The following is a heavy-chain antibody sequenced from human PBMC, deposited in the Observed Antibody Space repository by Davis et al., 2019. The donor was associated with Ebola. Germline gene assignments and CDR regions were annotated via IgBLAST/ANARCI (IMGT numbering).Heavy chain of an antibody. CDR3: ARENGYYDFWSGYGTQYYMDV. CDR1: GYSISSGYY. CDR2: IYHSGST. Sequence: PSETLSLTCAVSGYSISSGYYWGWIRQPPGKGLEWIGSIYHSGSTYYNPSLKSRVTISVDTSKNQFSLKLSSVTAADTAVYYCARENGYYDFWSGYGTQYYMDVWGKGTTVTVSS. D-gene: IGHD3-3*01. J-gene: IGHJ6*03. V-gene: IGHV4-38-2*02.